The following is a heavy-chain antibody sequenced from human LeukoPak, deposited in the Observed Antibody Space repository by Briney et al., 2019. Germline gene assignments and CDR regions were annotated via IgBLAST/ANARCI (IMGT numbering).Heavy chain of an antibody. CDR1: GGSITSGGYY. Sequence: SQTLSLTCTVSGGSITSGGYYWSWIRQHPGKGLEWIGYIYYSGGTYYNPSLQSRITISVDTSENQFSLKLSSVTAADTAVYYCARVRGIAAAYWYFDLWGRGTLVTVSS. CDR2: IYYSGGT. D-gene: IGHD6-25*01. CDR3: ARVRGIAAAYWYFDL. J-gene: IGHJ2*01. V-gene: IGHV4-31*03.